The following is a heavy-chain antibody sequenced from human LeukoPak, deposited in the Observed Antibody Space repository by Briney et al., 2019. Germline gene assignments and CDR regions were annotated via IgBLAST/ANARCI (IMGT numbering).Heavy chain of an antibody. J-gene: IGHJ4*02. V-gene: IGHV3-48*03. D-gene: IGHD3-10*01. CDR1: GFTFSSYE. CDR2: ISSSGSTI. Sequence: GGSLRISCAASGFTFSSYEMNGVRQAPGKGLEWVSYISSSGSTIYYADSVKGRFTISRDNAKNSLYLQMNSLRAEDTAVYYCARGRITMVRGSYFDYWGQGTLVTVSS. CDR3: ARGRITMVRGSYFDY.